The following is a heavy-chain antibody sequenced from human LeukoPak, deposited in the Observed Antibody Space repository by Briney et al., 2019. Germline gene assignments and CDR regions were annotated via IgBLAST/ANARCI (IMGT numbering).Heavy chain of an antibody. D-gene: IGHD2-15*01. V-gene: IGHV3-21*01. J-gene: IGHJ2*01. Sequence: PGGSLRLSCAASGFTFSSYSMNWVRQAPGKGLEWVSSISSSSSYIYYADSVKGRFTISRDNAKNSLYLQMNSLRVEDTAVYYCARDSSYCSGGSCYSVWYFDLWGRGTLVTVSS. CDR1: GFTFSSYS. CDR2: ISSSSSYI. CDR3: ARDSSYCSGGSCYSVWYFDL.